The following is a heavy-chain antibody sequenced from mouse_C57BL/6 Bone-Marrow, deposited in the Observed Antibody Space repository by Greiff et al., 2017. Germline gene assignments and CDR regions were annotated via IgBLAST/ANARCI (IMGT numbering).Heavy chain of an antibody. CDR3: ARIWLLLYYAMDD. CDR2: IDPYSGGT. J-gene: IGHJ4*01. Sequence: QVQLQQPGAELVKPGASVKLSCKASGYTFTSYWMHWVKQRPGRGLEWIGRIDPYSGGTKYNEKFKSKATLTVDKSSSTAYMQLSSLASEDSAVYYCARIWLLLYYAMDDWGQGTSVTVSS. D-gene: IGHD2-3*01. CDR1: GYTFTSYW. V-gene: IGHV1-72*01.